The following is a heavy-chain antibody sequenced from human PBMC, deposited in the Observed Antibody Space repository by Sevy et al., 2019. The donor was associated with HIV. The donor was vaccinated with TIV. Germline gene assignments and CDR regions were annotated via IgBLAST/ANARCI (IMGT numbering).Heavy chain of an antibody. D-gene: IGHD3-10*01. Sequence: ASVKVSCKVSGYTLTELSMHWVRQAPGKGLEWMGGFDPEDGETIYAQKFQGRVTMTEDTSTDTAYMELSSLRSEDTAVYYCATEPGTGGGLNFDYWGQRTLVTVSS. CDR1: GYTLTELS. CDR2: FDPEDGET. V-gene: IGHV1-24*01. J-gene: IGHJ4*02. CDR3: ATEPGTGGGLNFDY.